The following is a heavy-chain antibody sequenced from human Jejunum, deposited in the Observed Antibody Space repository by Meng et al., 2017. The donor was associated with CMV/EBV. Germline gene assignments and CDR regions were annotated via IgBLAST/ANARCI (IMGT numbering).Heavy chain of an antibody. Sequence: GFTVSSNYMSWVRQTPGKGLEWVSVLYSGGITYYADSVKGRFTISRDNSKNTLYLQMNSLRAEDTAVYYCAREHFVSSYYYYAMDVWGQGTTVTVSS. CDR3: AREHFVSSYYYYAMDV. J-gene: IGHJ6*02. D-gene: IGHD6-6*01. V-gene: IGHV3-66*02. CDR1: GFTVSSNY. CDR2: LYSGGIT.